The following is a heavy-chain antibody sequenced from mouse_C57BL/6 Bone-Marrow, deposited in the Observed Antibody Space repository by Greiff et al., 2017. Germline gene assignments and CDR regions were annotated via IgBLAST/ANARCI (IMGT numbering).Heavy chain of an antibody. J-gene: IGHJ3*01. CDR3: ARPLYYGSSSFAY. V-gene: IGHV5-17*01. CDR1: GFTFSDYG. Sequence: EVQLKESGGGLVKPGGSLKLSCAASGFTFSDYGMHWVRQAPEKGLEWVAYISSGSSTIYYADTVKGRFTISIDNAKNTLFLQMTSLRSEDTAMYYGARPLYYGSSSFAYWGQGTLVTVSA. CDR2: ISSGSSTI. D-gene: IGHD1-1*01.